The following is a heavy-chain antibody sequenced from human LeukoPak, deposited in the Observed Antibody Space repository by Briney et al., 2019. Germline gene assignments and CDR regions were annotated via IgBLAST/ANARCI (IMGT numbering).Heavy chain of an antibody. CDR3: ARDVYGSDY. Sequence: GGSLRLSCAASGFMFSTYAMYWVRQAPGKGLEWVAVISYDGSDEYYADSVKGRFTISRDNSQNTLYLQMNSLRAEDTAVYYCARDVYGSDYWGQGTLVTVSS. J-gene: IGHJ4*02. CDR2: ISYDGSDE. D-gene: IGHD1-14*01. V-gene: IGHV3-30-3*01. CDR1: GFMFSTYA.